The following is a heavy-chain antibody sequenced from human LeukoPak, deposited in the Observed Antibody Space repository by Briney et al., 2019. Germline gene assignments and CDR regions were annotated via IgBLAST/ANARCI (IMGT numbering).Heavy chain of an antibody. CDR3: ARAVPGPAPASYRFDY. CDR1: GYTFTSYD. CDR2: MNPNSGNT. V-gene: IGHV1-8*01. D-gene: IGHD3-16*02. J-gene: IGHJ4*02. Sequence: ASVKVSXKASGYTFTSYDINWVRQATGQGLEWIGWMNPNSGNTGYAQKFQGRVTMTRNTSISTAYMELSSLRSEDTAVYYCARAVPGPAPASYRFDYWGQGTLVTVSS.